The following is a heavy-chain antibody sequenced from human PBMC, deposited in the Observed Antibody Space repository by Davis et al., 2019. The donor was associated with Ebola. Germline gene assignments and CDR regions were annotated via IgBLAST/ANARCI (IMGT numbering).Heavy chain of an antibody. Sequence: SETLSLTCAVYGGSFSGYYWSWIRQPPGKGLEWIGEINHSGSTNYNPSLKSRVTISVDTSKNQFSLKLSSVTAADTAVYYCARRWGSGPYYFDYWGQGTLVTVSS. V-gene: IGHV4-34*01. CDR2: INHSGST. CDR1: GGSFSGYY. D-gene: IGHD2-15*01. CDR3: ARRWGSGPYYFDY. J-gene: IGHJ4*02.